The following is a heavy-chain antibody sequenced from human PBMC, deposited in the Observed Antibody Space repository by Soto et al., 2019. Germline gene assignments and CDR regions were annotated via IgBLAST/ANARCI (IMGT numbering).Heavy chain of an antibody. CDR3: ARGYSSSGYWFDP. J-gene: IGHJ5*02. CDR1: GGSISSSSYY. D-gene: IGHD6-13*01. CDR2: IYYSGST. Sequence: SETLSLTCTVSGGSISSSSYYWGLIRQPPGKGLEWIGSIYYSGSTYYNSSLKSRVTISVDTSKNQFSLKLSYVTAADSAVYYCARGYSSSGYWFDPWGQGTLVTVSS. V-gene: IGHV4-39*01.